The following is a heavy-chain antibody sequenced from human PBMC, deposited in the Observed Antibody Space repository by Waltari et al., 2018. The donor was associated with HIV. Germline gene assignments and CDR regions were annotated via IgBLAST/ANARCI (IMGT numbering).Heavy chain of an antibody. CDR3: ARGGGIVVKMYADDAFDI. CDR2: TYHSGGT. D-gene: IGHD2-2*01. J-gene: IGHJ3*02. CDR1: GDSVSSSNW. Sequence: QVQLQESGPGLVKPSGTLSLTCAVSGDSVSSSNWWNWARQPPGKGLEWIGETYHSGGTTSNPSLKGRVTISVDKSKNPFSLNMSSMTAADTAVYYCARGGGIVVKMYADDAFDIWGQGTMVTVSS. V-gene: IGHV4-4*02.